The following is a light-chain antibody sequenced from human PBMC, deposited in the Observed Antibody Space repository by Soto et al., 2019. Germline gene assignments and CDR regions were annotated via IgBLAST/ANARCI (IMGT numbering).Light chain of an antibody. V-gene: IGKV3-20*01. CDR3: QQYGSSLIT. Sequence: DIVLTQSPGTLSLSPGERAALSCRASQSVSSSYLAWYQQKPGQAPRLLIYGASNRATGIQDRFSGSGSRTDFTLTISRLDPEDSAVYYCQQYGSSLITFGQGTRLEIK. CDR2: GAS. J-gene: IGKJ5*01. CDR1: QSVSSSY.